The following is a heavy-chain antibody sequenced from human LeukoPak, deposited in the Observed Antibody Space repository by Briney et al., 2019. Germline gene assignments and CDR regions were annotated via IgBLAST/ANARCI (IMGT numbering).Heavy chain of an antibody. J-gene: IGHJ6*03. CDR1: GGSISSYY. V-gene: IGHV4-59*01. D-gene: IGHD6-25*01. Sequence: PSETLSLTCTVSGGSISSYYWSWIRQPPGKGLEWIGYIYYSGSTNYNPSLKSRVTISVGTSKNQFSLKLSSVTAADTAVYYCARAGYSSANYYYYYMDVWGKGTTVTVSS. CDR3: ARAGYSSANYYYYYMDV. CDR2: IYYSGST.